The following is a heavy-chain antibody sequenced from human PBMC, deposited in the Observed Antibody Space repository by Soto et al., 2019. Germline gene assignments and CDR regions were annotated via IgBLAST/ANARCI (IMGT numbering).Heavy chain of an antibody. CDR1: GYTFTSSG. CDR3: ARVGIVGATPLPDY. CDR2: ISAYNGNT. D-gene: IGHD1-26*01. V-gene: IGHV1-18*01. J-gene: IGHJ4*02. Sequence: QVQLVQSGAEVKKPGASVKVSCKASGYTFTSSGISWVRPAPGQGLEWMGGISAYNGNTTYAQKLQGRVTMTTDTSTSTAYMEVRSLRSDDTAVYYCARVGIVGATPLPDYWGQRSLVTVSS.